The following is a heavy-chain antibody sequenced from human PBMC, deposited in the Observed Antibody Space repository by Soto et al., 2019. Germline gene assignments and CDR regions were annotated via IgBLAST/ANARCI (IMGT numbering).Heavy chain of an antibody. CDR1: GFKFSDYW. D-gene: IGHD3-3*01. CDR2: IKHDTSEA. V-gene: IGHV3-7*01. Sequence: DVQLVESGGGWVQPGRSLRLSCAASGFKFSDYWMSWVRQAPGKGLEWVGNIKHDTSEAHYADSVKGRFTLTRDNIKSFLFLQMSALSADEAPSYYCARDGLRFSSSYSPSRIDYRGLGALVTVS. J-gene: IGHJ4*02. CDR3: ARDGLRFSSSYSPSRIDY.